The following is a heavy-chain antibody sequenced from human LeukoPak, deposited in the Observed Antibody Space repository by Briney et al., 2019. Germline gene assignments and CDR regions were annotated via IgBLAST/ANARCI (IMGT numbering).Heavy chain of an antibody. Sequence: SQTLSLTCAISGDSVSSNSAAWNWTRQSPSGGLEWLRRTYYRSKWYNDYAVSVKSRITINPDTSKNQSSLQLNSVTPEDTAVYYCAREPTVSGSYYGYYYMDVWGKGTTVTVSS. D-gene: IGHD3-10*01. CDR3: AREPTVSGSYYGYYYMDV. CDR2: TYYRSKWYN. CDR1: GDSVSSNSAA. J-gene: IGHJ6*03. V-gene: IGHV6-1*01.